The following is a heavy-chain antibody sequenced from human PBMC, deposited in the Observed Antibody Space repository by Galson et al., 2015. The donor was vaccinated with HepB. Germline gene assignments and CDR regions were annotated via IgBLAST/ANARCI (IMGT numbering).Heavy chain of an antibody. D-gene: IGHD6-19*01. CDR1: GFMFSSYW. CDR2: IKQDGSEK. J-gene: IGHJ4*02. Sequence: SLRLSCAASGFMFSSYWMTWVRQAPGKGLEWAANIKQDGSEKYYVDSVKGRLTISRDNAKNPLYLQMNSLRTEDTAVYFCARDSRYSSVWSPRPLDYWGQGTLVTVSS. V-gene: IGHV3-7*03. CDR3: ARDSRYSSVWSPRPLDY.